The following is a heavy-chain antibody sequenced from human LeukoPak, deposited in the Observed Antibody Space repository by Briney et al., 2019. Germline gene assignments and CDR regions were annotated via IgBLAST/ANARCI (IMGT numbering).Heavy chain of an antibody. V-gene: IGHV3-23*01. CDR1: GFTFSNYA. D-gene: IGHD6-13*01. Sequence: GGSLRLSCAASGFTFSNYAMSWVRQAPGKGLEWVSAISPRADSKSYADSLKGRFTISRDNSKNTLHLQMNSLGADDTAVYYCAKRESSSSWYNYFDYWGQGALVTVSS. CDR3: AKRESSSSWYNYFDY. J-gene: IGHJ4*02. CDR2: ISPRADSK.